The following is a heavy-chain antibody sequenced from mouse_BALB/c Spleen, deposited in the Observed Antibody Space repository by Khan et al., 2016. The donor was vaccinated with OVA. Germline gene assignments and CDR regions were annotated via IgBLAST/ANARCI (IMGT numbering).Heavy chain of an antibody. CDR1: GFSFSSYS. CDR2: ISSGGDYT. D-gene: IGHD4-1*01. CDR3: ASHLTGSFAY. Sequence: EVQLVESGGDLVRPGGSLKLSCAASGFSFSSYSMSWVRQTPDKRLEWVATISSGGDYTYYPDSVKGRFTIYRDNAKNTLYLHMSSLKSEDTAIYYCASHLTGSFAYWGQGILVTVSA. J-gene: IGHJ3*01. V-gene: IGHV5-6*01.